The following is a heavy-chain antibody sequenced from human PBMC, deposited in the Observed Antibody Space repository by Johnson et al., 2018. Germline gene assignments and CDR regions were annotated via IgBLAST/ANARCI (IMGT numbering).Heavy chain of an antibody. CDR3: TTDLAIIGGDI. D-gene: IGHD5-24*01. CDR1: GFTFSNAW. J-gene: IGHJ3*02. CDR2: IKTKTDGGTT. Sequence: VQLQESGGGLVKPGGSLRVSCAASGFTFSNAWMSWVRQAPGKGLEWVGRIKTKTDGGTTDYAAAVKGRFTISRDDSKNTVYVQINSLKTEDTAVYYCTTDLAIIGGDIWGQGTMVTVSS. V-gene: IGHV3-15*05.